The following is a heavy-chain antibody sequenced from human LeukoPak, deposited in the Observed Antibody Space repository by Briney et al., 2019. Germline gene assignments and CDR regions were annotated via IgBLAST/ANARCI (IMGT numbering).Heavy chain of an antibody. CDR2: IYHSGST. Sequence: PSETLSLTCTVSGYSISSDYYWGWIRQPPGKGLEWIGSIYHSGSTYYNPSLKSRVTISVDTSKNHFSLKLSSVTAADTAVYYCARDGGRGGDCFYDYWGQGTLVTVSS. V-gene: IGHV4-38-2*02. CDR3: ARDGGRGGDCFYDY. CDR1: GYSISSDYY. J-gene: IGHJ4*02. D-gene: IGHD2-21*02.